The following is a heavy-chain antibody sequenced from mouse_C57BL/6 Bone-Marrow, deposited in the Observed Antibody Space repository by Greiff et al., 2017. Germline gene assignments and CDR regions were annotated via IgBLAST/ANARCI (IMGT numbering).Heavy chain of an antibody. J-gene: IGHJ2*01. CDR3: ARETAQVYCDY. CDR1: GYTFTSYW. V-gene: IGHV1-69*01. CDR2: IDPSDSYT. D-gene: IGHD3-2*02. Sequence: VQLQQPGAELVMPGASVKLSCKASGYTFTSYWMHWVKQRPGQGLEWIGEIDPSDSYTNYNQKFKGKSTLTVDKSSSTAYMQLSSLTSEDSAVYYCARETAQVYCDYGGQGTTLTVSS.